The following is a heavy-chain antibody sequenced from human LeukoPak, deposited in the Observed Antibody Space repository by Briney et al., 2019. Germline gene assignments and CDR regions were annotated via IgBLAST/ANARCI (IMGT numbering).Heavy chain of an antibody. Sequence: GGSLRLSCAASGFTFSGYAMSWVRQAPGKGLEWVSAISGSGGSTYYADSVKGRFTISRDNSKNTLYLQMNSLRAEDTAVYYCAKVPYNGVVVVAADYWGQGTLVTVSS. D-gene: IGHD2-15*01. CDR2: ISGSGGST. V-gene: IGHV3-23*01. CDR3: AKVPYNGVVVVAADY. J-gene: IGHJ4*02. CDR1: GFTFSGYA.